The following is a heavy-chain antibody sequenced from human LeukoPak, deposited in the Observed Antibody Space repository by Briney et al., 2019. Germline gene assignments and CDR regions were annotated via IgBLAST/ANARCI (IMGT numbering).Heavy chain of an antibody. CDR3: ATRTWAPRRSSYYRMDV. J-gene: IGHJ6*02. V-gene: IGHV5-51*01. CDR1: GYPFTTYW. D-gene: IGHD6-6*01. CDR2: IYPGDSNT. Sequence: GESLKISCKRSGYPFTTYWGAWVRQMPGQGLEWMGIIYPGDSNTRYSPSFQGQVTLSADQSITTAYLQWSSLKASDTAIYSCATRTWAPRRSSYYRMDVWGQGTTVTVSS.